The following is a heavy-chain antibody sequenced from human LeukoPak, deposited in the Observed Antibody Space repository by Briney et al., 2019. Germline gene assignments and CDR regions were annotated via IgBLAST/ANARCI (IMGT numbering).Heavy chain of an antibody. D-gene: IGHD1-26*01. J-gene: IGHJ5*02. CDR3: TAGVRIGYPFEP. CDR1: GFTFSNYY. V-gene: IGHV3-11*06. Sequence: PGGSLRLSCAASGFTFSNYYMSWIRQAPGKGLEWVSYISTGGNYIKDADSVKGRFTISRDNAKNSLFLRMNSLRDEDTAVYYCTAGVRIGYPFEPWGQGTLVTVSS. CDR2: ISTGGNYI.